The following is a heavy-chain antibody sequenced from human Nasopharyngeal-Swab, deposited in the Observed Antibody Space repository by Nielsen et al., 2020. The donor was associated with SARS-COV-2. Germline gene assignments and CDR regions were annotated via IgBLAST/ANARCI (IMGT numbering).Heavy chain of an antibody. CDR2: ISWNSGSI. V-gene: IGHV3-9*01. CDR3: ARFYGDYGFVRGYYYYYMDV. Sequence: SMKISCAATGFTFYDYAMHWVRQAPGKGLEWVSGISWNSGSIGYADSVKGRFTISRDNAKNSLYLQMNSLRAEDTAVYYCARFYGDYGFVRGYYYYYMDVWGKGTTVTVSS. D-gene: IGHD4-17*01. J-gene: IGHJ6*03. CDR1: GFTFYDYA.